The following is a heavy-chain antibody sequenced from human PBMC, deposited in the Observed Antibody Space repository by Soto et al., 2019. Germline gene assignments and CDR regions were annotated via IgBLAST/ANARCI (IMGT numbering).Heavy chain of an antibody. CDR3: ASPYDSSGFYWLDP. V-gene: IGHV1-3*01. J-gene: IGHJ5*02. CDR2: INAGNGNT. Sequence: QVQLVQSGAEVKKPGASVKVSCKASGYTFSSHAMHGVRQAPGQRLEWMGWINAGNGNTKYSQKFQGRVTITRDTSASTAYMELSSLRSEDTAVYYCASPYDSSGFYWLDPWGQGTLVTVSS. D-gene: IGHD3-22*01. CDR1: GYTFSSHA.